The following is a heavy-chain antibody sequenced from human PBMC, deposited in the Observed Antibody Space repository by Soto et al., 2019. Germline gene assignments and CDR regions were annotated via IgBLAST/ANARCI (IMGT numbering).Heavy chain of an antibody. D-gene: IGHD1-26*01. CDR3: AREQPYNGRHHFDY. CDR2: IYYSGST. V-gene: IGHV4-59*01. CDR1: GGSISGYY. J-gene: IGHJ4*02. Sequence: SETLSLTCTVSGGSISGYYWNWIRQPPGKGLEWIGYIYYSGSTNYNPSLKSRVTVSVDTSKNQFSLKLSSVTAADTAVYYCAREQPYNGRHHFDYWGQGTLVTVSS.